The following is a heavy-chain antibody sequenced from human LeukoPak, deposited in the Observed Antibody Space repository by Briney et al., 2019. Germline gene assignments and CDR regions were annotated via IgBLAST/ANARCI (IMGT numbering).Heavy chain of an antibody. J-gene: IGHJ4*02. CDR3: ARQGYSGHSQGAADY. D-gene: IGHD4-23*01. CDR2: ISVYNGNT. Sequence: ASVTVSCKASGYTFSIYGFSWVRRAPGQGLEWMGWISVYNGNTNYAQKFQGRVTMTTDTSTSTAHMELRSLRSDDTAVYYCARQGYSGHSQGAADYWGQGTLVTVSS. V-gene: IGHV1-18*01. CDR1: GYTFSIYG.